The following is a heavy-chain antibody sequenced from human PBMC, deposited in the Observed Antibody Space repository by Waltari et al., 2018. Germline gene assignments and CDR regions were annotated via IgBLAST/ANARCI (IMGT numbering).Heavy chain of an antibody. CDR2: IGWKSDNI. V-gene: IGHV3-9*01. D-gene: IGHD3-10*01. CDR3: AKDVLWNYGSMAFDI. Sequence: VSRIGWKSDNIGYEDSVKGRFTISRDNAKNSLYLQMNSLRPEDTALYYCAKDVLWNYGSMAFDIWGQGTMVTVSS. J-gene: IGHJ3*02.